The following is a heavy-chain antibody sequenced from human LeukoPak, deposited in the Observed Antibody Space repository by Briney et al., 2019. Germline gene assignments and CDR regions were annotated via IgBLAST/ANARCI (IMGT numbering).Heavy chain of an antibody. Sequence: GGSLRLSCAASGFTFSSYGMQWVRQAPGKGLEWVAFIRYDGSNKYYVDSVKGRFTISRDNSKNTLSLQMSSLRAEDTAVYFCAKDAFRGYSYGYRVSMVWFDQWGQGILVTVSS. CDR1: GFTFSSYG. V-gene: IGHV3-30*02. J-gene: IGHJ5*02. CDR3: AKDAFRGYSYGYRVSMVWFDQ. D-gene: IGHD5-18*01. CDR2: IRYDGSNK.